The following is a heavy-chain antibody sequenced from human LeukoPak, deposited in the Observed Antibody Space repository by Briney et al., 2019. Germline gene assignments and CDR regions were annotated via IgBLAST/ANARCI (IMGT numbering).Heavy chain of an antibody. J-gene: IGHJ1*01. V-gene: IGHV3-43*01. D-gene: IGHD4-23*01. CDR3: VKDRERGGNGPIRH. CDR2: ITWDDGST. CDR1: GFTFHDYN. Sequence: GGSRRLSCAASGFTFHDYNMHWARQAPGKGLEWVSHITWDDGSTYYADSVKGRFTISRDNSKNSLYLQMNSLRTEDTALYYCVKDRERGGNGPIRHWGQGTLVTVSS.